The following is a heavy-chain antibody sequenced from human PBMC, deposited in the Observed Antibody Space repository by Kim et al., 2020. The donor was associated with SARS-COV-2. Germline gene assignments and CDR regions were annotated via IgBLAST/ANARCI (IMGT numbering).Heavy chain of an antibody. J-gene: IGHJ5*02. V-gene: IGHV3-23*01. CDR1: GFTFSSYA. Sequence: GGSLRLSCAASGFTFSSYAMSWVRQAPGKGLEWVSVISGSGDSTYYADSVKGRFTISRDIRDNSKNILYLQMKSLRVEDTAIYYCAKDHWLDPWGQGTLVTVSS. CDR3: AKDHWLDP. CDR2: ISGSGDST.